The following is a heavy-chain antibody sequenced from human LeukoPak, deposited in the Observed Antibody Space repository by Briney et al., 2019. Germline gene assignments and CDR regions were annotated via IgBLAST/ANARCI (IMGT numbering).Heavy chain of an antibody. D-gene: IGHD3-3*01. J-gene: IGHJ6*02. CDR2: INPSGGST. CDR1: GYSFTSYY. CDR3: ARGTQPPRLRFLEWLPNHIYYYGMDV. Sequence: ASVKVSCKASGYSFTSYYMHWMRQAPGEGLEWMGIINPSGGSTSYAQKFQGRVTMTRDTSTSTVYTELSSLRSEDTAVYYCARGTQPPRLRFLEWLPNHIYYYGMDVWGQGTTVTVSS. V-gene: IGHV1-46*01.